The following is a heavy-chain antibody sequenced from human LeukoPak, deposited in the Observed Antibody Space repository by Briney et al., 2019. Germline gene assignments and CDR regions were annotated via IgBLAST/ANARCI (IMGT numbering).Heavy chain of an antibody. D-gene: IGHD3-16*01. CDR3: ARSYDTGRSFFDY. V-gene: IGHV3-30-3*01. CDR1: GFTFSSYA. CDR2: MSRDGNNK. Sequence: PGGSLRLSCAASGFTFSSYAMHWVRQAPGKGLEWVAAMSRDGNNKYYADSVKSRFTITRDNSKNTLYLQMNSLRAEDTAVYYCARSYDTGRSFFDYWGQGTLVTVSS. J-gene: IGHJ4*02.